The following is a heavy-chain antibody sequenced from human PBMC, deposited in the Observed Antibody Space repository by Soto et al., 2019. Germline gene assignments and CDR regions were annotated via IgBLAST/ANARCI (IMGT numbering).Heavy chain of an antibody. J-gene: IGHJ6*02. CDR2: IIPIFGTA. Sequence: QVQLVQSGAEVKKPGSSVKVSCKASGGTFSSYAISWVRQAPGQGLEWMGGIIPIFGTANYAQKFQGRVTITADESTSTDYMELSRLRSEDTAVYYCARAPPRIAVAGPPGDHYYYYGMDVWGQGTTVTVSS. CDR1: GGTFSSYA. CDR3: ARAPPRIAVAGPPGDHYYYYGMDV. D-gene: IGHD6-19*01. V-gene: IGHV1-69*01.